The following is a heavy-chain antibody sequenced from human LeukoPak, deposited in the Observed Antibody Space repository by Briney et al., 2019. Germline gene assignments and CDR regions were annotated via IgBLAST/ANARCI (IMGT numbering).Heavy chain of an antibody. CDR1: GFTFSSYS. CDR2: IISSSRYI. V-gene: IGHV3-21*01. D-gene: IGHD3-9*01. Sequence: GGSLRLSCAASGFTFSSYSMNWVRQAPGKGLEWVSSIISSSRYIYYADSVKGRFTISRDNAKNSLYLQMNSLRAEDTAVYYCARGGIRTENFDWLLPSFYFDYWGQGTLVTVSS. J-gene: IGHJ4*02. CDR3: ARGGIRTENFDWLLPSFYFDY.